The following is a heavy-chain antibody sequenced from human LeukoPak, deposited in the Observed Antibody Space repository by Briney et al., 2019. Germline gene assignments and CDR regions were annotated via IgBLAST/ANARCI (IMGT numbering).Heavy chain of an antibody. CDR2: INPNSGGT. V-gene: IGHV1-2*02. Sequence: ASVKVSCKASGYTFTGYYMHCVPQAPGQGLAWMGWINPNSGGTNYAQKFQGRVTMTRDTSFSTAKMELRRLRSADTAVFSRSRRSNGGNNFADALDICGQRTMGTVSS. J-gene: IGHJ3*02. CDR1: GYTFTGYY. CDR3: SRRSNGGNNFADALDI. D-gene: IGHD5-24*01.